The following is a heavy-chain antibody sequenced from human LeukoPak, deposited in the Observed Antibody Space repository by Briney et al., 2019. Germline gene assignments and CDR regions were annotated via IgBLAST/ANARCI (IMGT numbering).Heavy chain of an antibody. CDR2: IKQDGSEK. J-gene: IGHJ4*02. CDR1: GFTFSTYW. D-gene: IGHD3-3*02. Sequence: GGSLRLSCAASGFTFSTYWMSWVRQAPGKGLEWVANIKQDGSEKYYEDSVKGRFTISRDNAKNSLSLQMNSLRAEDTAVYYCASRAHFWSGPGGWGQGTLVTASS. V-gene: IGHV3-7*01. CDR3: ASRAHFWSGPGG.